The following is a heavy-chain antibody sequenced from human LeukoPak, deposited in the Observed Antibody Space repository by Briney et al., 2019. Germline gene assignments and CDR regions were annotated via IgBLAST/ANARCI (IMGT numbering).Heavy chain of an antibody. V-gene: IGHV3-23*01. CDR3: ANPDYDH. J-gene: IGHJ4*02. CDR2: ISGGGGST. Sequence: PGGSLRLSCAASGFTFSTFAMSWVRQTPGKGLEWVSVISGGGGSTYYADSVKGRFTISRDNSKNTLYLQMNSLRAEDTAVYYCANPDYDHWGQGTLVTVSS. CDR1: GFTFSTFA. D-gene: IGHD4-17*01.